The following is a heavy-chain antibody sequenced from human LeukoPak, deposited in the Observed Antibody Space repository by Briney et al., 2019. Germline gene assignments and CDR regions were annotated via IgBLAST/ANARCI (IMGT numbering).Heavy chain of an antibody. CDR2: IKSKTDGGTT. CDR3: TTDGMDYDSSFDY. Sequence: PGGSLRPSCAASGFTFSNAWMSWVRQAPGKGLEWVGRIKSKTDGGTTDYAAPVKGRFTISRDDSKNTLYLQMNSLKTEDTAVYYCTTDGMDYDSSFDYWGQGTLVTVSS. D-gene: IGHD3-22*01. V-gene: IGHV3-15*01. J-gene: IGHJ4*02. CDR1: GFTFSNAW.